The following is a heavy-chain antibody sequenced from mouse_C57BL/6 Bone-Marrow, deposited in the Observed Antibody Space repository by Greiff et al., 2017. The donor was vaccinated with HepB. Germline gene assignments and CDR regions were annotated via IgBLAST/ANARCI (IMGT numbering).Heavy chain of an antibody. CDR1: GYTFPSYW. J-gene: IGHJ1*03. Sequence: QVQLQQPGTELVQPGASVKLSCKASGYTFPSYWMHWVKQRPGQGLEWIGNINPSNGGTNYNEKFKSKATLTVDKSSSTAYMQLSSLTSEDSAVYYCARSGYSNYFYWYFDVWGTGTTVTVSS. CDR2: INPSNGGT. CDR3: ARSGYSNYFYWYFDV. D-gene: IGHD2-5*01. V-gene: IGHV1-53*01.